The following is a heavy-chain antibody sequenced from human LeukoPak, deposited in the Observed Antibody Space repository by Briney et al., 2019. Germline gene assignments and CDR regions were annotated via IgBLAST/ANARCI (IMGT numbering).Heavy chain of an antibody. CDR2: FYYSGST. D-gene: IGHD3-22*01. J-gene: IGHJ3*02. CDR3: ARHFMDRSGYRDALDM. CDR1: GGSISDFC. V-gene: IGHV4-59*08. Sequence: SETLSLTCTVSGGSISDFCWSWIRQPPGKGLEWIGYFYYSGSTRYNLSLKSRVAISLDTSKNQFSLHLTSVTAADTAVYYCARHFMDRSGYRDALDMWGQGTMVSVSS.